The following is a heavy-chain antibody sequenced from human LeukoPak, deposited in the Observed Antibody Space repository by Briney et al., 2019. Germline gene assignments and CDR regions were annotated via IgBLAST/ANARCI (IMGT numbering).Heavy chain of an antibody. J-gene: IGHJ4*02. CDR1: GFTFSRYW. V-gene: IGHV3-74*01. CDR3: ARGGLEPVDY. Sequence: GGSLRLSCAASGFTFSRYWMHAGPQAPGKGLLCVSRINEDGSTTSYADSVKGRFTISRDNTKNTQYLQMNGLRAEDTAVYYCARGGLEPVDYWGQGTLVTVSS. CDR2: INEDGSTT. D-gene: IGHD1-14*01.